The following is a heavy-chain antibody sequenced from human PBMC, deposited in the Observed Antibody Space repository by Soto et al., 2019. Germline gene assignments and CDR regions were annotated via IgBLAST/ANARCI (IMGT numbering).Heavy chain of an antibody. V-gene: IGHV1-8*01. D-gene: IGHD3-22*01. CDR1: GYTFTSYD. J-gene: IGHJ3*02. CDR3: ARGVDDSSGYYGAEGAFDI. CDR2: MNSNSANT. Sequence: QVQLVQSGAEVKKPGASVKVSCRASGYTFTSYDINWVRQATGQGLEWMGWMNSNSANTGYAQKFQGRVTMTRNTSISKDYMELSSMRSEDTAVYYCARGVDDSSGYYGAEGAFDICGQGTMVNDSS.